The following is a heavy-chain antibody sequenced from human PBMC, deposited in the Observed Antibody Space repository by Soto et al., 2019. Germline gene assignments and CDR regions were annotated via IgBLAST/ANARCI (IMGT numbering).Heavy chain of an antibody. Sequence: EVQLVESGGGLVQPGGSLRLSCAASGFTFSSYSMNWVRQAPGKGLEWVSYISSSSSTIYYADSVKGRFTISRDNAKNPLYLQMNSLRGEDTAVYYCAGGIYYYDSSGLAYWGQGTLVTVSS. CDR2: ISSSSSTI. CDR3: AGGIYYYDSSGLAY. CDR1: GFTFSSYS. V-gene: IGHV3-48*01. J-gene: IGHJ4*02. D-gene: IGHD3-22*01.